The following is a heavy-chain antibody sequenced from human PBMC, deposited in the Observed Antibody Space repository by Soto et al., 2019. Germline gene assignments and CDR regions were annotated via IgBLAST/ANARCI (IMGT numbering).Heavy chain of an antibody. J-gene: IGHJ3*02. V-gene: IGHV3-21*01. Sequence: PGGSLRLSCAASGFTFSSYGMHWVRQAPGKGLEWVSFSSSSSNYIYYADSVKGRFTISRDNAKNSLYLQMNTLGADDTAVYYCARDGHSSGWNPDAFDIWGQGTMVTVSS. D-gene: IGHD6-19*01. CDR3: ARDGHSSGWNPDAFDI. CDR2: SSSSSNYI. CDR1: GFTFSSYG.